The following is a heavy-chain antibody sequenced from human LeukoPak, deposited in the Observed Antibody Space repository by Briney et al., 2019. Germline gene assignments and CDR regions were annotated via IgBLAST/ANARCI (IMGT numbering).Heavy chain of an antibody. CDR1: GYTFTSYG. CDR2: ISAYNGNT. Sequence: GASVKVSCKASGYTFTSYGISWVRQAPGQGLEWMGWISAYNGNTNYAQKLQGRVTMTTDTSTSTAYMELRSLRSDDTAVYYCARVKYYDILTGYPLDYWGQGTLVTVSS. V-gene: IGHV1-18*01. D-gene: IGHD3-9*01. CDR3: ARVKYYDILTGYPLDY. J-gene: IGHJ4*02.